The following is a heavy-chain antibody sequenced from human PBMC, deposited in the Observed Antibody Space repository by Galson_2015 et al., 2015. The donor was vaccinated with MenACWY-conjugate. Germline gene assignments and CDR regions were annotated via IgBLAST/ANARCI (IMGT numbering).Heavy chain of an antibody. J-gene: IGHJ1*01. D-gene: IGHD3-22*01. Sequence: SLRLSCAAAGFTFSSIGMHWVRRSPGKGLEWLALISKDARQTFYADSVEGRFTISRDNSNNTLYLEMNSLRVDDTAEYYCATSNYYDGGGPVCLNWGQGTLVTVSS. V-gene: IGHV3-30*03. CDR2: ISKDARQT. CDR3: ATSNYYDGGGPVCLN. CDR1: GFTFSSIG.